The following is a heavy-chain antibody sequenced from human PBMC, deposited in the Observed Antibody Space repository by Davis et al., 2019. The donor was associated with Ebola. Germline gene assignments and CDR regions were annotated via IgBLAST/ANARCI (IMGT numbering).Heavy chain of an antibody. CDR1: GFTVSSNY. J-gene: IGHJ4*02. Sequence: GESLKISCAASGFTVSSNYMSWVRQAPGKGLEWVSVIYSGGSTYYADSVKGRFTISRHNSKNTLYLQMNSLRAEDTAVYYCAGGSDDYWGQGTLVTVSS. D-gene: IGHD2-15*01. CDR2: IYSGGST. V-gene: IGHV3-53*04. CDR3: AGGSDDY.